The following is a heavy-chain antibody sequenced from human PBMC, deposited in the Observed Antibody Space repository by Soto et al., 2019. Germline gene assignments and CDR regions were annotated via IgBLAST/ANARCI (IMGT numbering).Heavy chain of an antibody. V-gene: IGHV1-58*01. CDR2: IDASGGNT. J-gene: IGHJ6*03. CDR3: ARTIASGDYVYYYYYMDV. CDR1: GFTFTSSA. D-gene: IGHD4-17*01. Sequence: SVKVSCKASGFTFTSSAVQWVRQARGQRLEWMGIIDASGGNTSYAQKFQGQVTISADKSISTAYLQWSSLKASDTAMYYCARTIASGDYVYYYYYMDVWGKGTTVTVSS.